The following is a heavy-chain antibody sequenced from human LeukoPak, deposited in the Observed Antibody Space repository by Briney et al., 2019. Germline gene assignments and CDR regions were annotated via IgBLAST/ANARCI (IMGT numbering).Heavy chain of an antibody. V-gene: IGHV1-18*01. D-gene: IGHD6-13*01. CDR1: GYTFTSYD. CDR2: VSTYSGNT. CDR3: ARVEGIAAAAFDY. Sequence: ASVKVSCKASGYTFTSYDICWVRQAPGQGLEWMGWVSTYSGNTDFAQKLQGRVTMTTDTSTSTAYMELRSLRSDDTAVYYCARVEGIAAAAFDYWGQGTLVTVSS. J-gene: IGHJ4*02.